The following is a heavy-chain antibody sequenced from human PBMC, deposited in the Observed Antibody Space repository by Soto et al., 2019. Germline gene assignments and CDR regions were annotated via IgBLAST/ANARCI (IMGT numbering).Heavy chain of an antibody. V-gene: IGHV4-59*08. CDR2: IDDGGST. CDR1: GVSSGNYK. CDR3: VRQGFGNLHGLVDV. Sequence: QVQLQESGPGLVNPSETLSLTCTVSGVSSGNYKWSWIRQSPGKGLEWIGYIDDGGSTSYNPSLKSRVTMSVDPSTRQFSLNLRSVTAADTAVYYCVRQGFGNLHGLVDVWGQGTTVTVSS. J-gene: IGHJ6*02. D-gene: IGHD3-10*01.